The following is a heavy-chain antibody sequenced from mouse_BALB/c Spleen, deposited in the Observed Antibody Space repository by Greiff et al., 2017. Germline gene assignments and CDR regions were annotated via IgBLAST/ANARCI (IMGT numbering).Heavy chain of an antibody. V-gene: IGHV1-7*01. D-gene: IGHD2-4*01. Sequence: VQLQQSGAELAKPGASVKMSCKASGYTFTSYWMHWVKQRPGQGLEWIGYINPSTGYTEYNQKFKDKATLTADKSSSTAYMQLSSLTSEDSAVYYCARYDYDYCDYWGQGTLVTVSA. CDR1: GYTFTSYW. CDR2: INPSTGYT. J-gene: IGHJ3*01. CDR3: ARYDYDYCDY.